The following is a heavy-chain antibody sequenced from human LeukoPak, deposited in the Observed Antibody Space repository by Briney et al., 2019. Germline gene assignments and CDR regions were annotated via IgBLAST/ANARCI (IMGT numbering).Heavy chain of an antibody. J-gene: IGHJ4*02. CDR2: IKKDGSEN. CDR1: GFTFSSYW. D-gene: IGHD6-19*01. V-gene: IGHV3-7*03. Sequence: GGSLRLSCAASGFTFSSYWMSWVRQAPGKGLEWVANIKKDGSENYYVASVEGRFTISRDNSKNTLYLQMNSLRAEDTAVYYCAKYGIEVAGKALPDWWGQGTLVTVSS. CDR3: AKYGIEVAGKALPDW.